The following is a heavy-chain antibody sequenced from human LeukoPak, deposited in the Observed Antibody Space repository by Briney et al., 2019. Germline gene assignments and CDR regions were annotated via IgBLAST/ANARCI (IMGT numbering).Heavy chain of an antibody. J-gene: IGHJ6*02. V-gene: IGHV1-46*01. Sequence: ASVKVSCKASGYTFTSYYMHWVRQAPGQGLEWMGIINPSGGSTSYAQKFQGRVTMTRDTSTSTVYMELSSLRSEDTAVYYCARVGRGYSYGYDYYYGMDVWGQGTTVTVSS. CDR1: GYTFTSYY. CDR3: ARVGRGYSYGYDYYYGMDV. D-gene: IGHD5-18*01. CDR2: INPSGGST.